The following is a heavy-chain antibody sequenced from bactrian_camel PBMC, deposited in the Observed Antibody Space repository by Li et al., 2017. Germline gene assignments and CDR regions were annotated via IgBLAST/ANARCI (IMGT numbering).Heavy chain of an antibody. D-gene: IGHD1*01. CDR3: AAENPCWTVPQGKGKWEF. J-gene: IGHJ4*01. CDR1: GYRYASYC. CDR2: ISSDGVP. V-gene: IGHV3S55*01. Sequence: QLVESGGGSVQAGGSLRLSCAASGYRYASYCMGWFRQAPGKEREAVASISSDGVPTVEASVRDRFTISKDNAARTLYLQMNDLKSEDTATYYCAAENPCWTVPQGKGKWEFWGQGTQVTVS.